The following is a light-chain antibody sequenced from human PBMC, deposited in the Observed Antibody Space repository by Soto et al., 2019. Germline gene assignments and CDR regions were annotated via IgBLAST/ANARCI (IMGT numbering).Light chain of an antibody. CDR1: QSITIW. CDR2: DAS. V-gene: IGKV1-5*01. Sequence: DIQMTQSPSTLSASVGDRVTITCRASQSITIWLAWYQQKPGKAPKLLIFDASNLESGVPSRFSGNGSGTEFTLTISSLQPDDFSTYYCQPYYSFSWTFGQGTNVEIK. J-gene: IGKJ1*01. CDR3: QPYYSFSWT.